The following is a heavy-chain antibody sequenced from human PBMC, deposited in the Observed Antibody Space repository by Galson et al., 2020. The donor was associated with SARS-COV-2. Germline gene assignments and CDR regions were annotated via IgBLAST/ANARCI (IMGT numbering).Heavy chain of an antibody. V-gene: IGHV3-48*01. CDR1: GFTFSSYS. D-gene: IGHD3-22*01. Sequence: GESLKIPCAASGFTFSSYSMNWVRQAPGKGLEWISYSSGSSSTIYYADSVKGRFTISRDNAKNSLYLQMNSLRAEDTAVYYCARDPPDSSGYHYLDYWGQGTLVTVSS. J-gene: IGHJ4*02. CDR3: ARDPPDSSGYHYLDY. CDR2: SSGSSSTI.